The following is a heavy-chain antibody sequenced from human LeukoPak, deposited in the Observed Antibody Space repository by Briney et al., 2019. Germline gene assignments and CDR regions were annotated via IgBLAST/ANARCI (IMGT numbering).Heavy chain of an antibody. CDR3: AKHLTRMSFFDY. CDR2: ISESGDVT. CDR1: GFTFSTYG. J-gene: IGHJ4*02. V-gene: IGHV3-23*01. Sequence: GSLRLSCVASGFTFSTYGMSWVRQAPGKGLDWVAAISESGDVTYYADSVKGRFTISRDNSKSTLYLQMNSLRAEDTAIYYCAKHLTRMSFFDYWGQGTLATVSS.